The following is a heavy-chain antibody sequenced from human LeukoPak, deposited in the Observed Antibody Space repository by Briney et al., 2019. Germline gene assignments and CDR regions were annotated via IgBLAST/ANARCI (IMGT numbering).Heavy chain of an antibody. Sequence: GGSLRLSCAASGFTFNSYAMSWVRQAPGKGLEWVSAISGSGGSTYYADSVKGRFTISRDNSKNSLYLQMNSLRAEDTAVYYCAELGITMIGGVWGKGTTVTISS. CDR1: GFTFNSYA. CDR3: AELGITMIGGV. CDR2: ISGSGGST. J-gene: IGHJ6*04. V-gene: IGHV3-23*01. D-gene: IGHD3-10*02.